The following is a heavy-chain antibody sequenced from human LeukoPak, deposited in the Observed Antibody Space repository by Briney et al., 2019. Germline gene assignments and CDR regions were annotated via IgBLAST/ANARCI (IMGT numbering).Heavy chain of an antibody. CDR3: AKDYVEMVRVVLDY. CDR1: RFTFSSYA. V-gene: IGHV3-23*01. CDR2: ISDSGGTT. D-gene: IGHD3-10*01. J-gene: IGHJ4*02. Sequence: GGSLRLSCAACRFTFSSYAMSRGRQALGKGVEWVSGISDSGGTTYYADSVKGRFTISRDNSKNTLYLQMNRLRADDTAVYYCAKDYVEMVRVVLDYWGQGTLVTVSS.